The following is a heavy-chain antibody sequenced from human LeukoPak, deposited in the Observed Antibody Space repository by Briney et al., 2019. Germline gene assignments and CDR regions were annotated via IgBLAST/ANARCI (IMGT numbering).Heavy chain of an antibody. V-gene: IGHV3-30-3*01. CDR1: GFTFSSYA. CDR3: ARDPDGNGSYWGYFDY. J-gene: IGHJ4*02. Sequence: GGSLRLSCAASGFTFSSYAMHWVRQAPGKGLEWVAVISYDGSNKYYADSVKGRFTISRDNSKNTLYLQMNSLRAEDTAVYYCARDPDGNGSYWGYFDYWGQGTLVTVSS. CDR2: ISYDGSNK. D-gene: IGHD1-26*01.